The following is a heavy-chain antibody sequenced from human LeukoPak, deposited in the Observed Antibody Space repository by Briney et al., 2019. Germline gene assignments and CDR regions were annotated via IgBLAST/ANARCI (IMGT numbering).Heavy chain of an antibody. CDR2: IIPIFGTA. CDR1: GGTFSSYA. Sequence: SVKVSCKASGGTFSSYAISWVRQAPGQGLEWMGGIIPIFGTANYAQKFQGRVAITADKSTSTAYMELSSLRSEDTAVYFCARAMVRGLSNPFDDWGQGTLVTVSS. D-gene: IGHD3-10*01. CDR3: ARAMVRGLSNPFDD. J-gene: IGHJ4*02. V-gene: IGHV1-69*06.